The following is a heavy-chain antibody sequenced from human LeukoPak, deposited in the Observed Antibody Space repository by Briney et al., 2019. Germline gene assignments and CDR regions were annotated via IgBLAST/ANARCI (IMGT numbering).Heavy chain of an antibody. V-gene: IGHV4-39*07. J-gene: IGHJ5*02. CDR1: GGSISSSSYY. CDR2: IFYSGST. D-gene: IGHD6-13*01. CDR3: ARDTLGIAAAGEQEGFDP. Sequence: SETLSLTCIVSGGSISSSSYYWGWIRQPPGKGLEWIGSIFYSGSTYYNPSLKSRVTISVDTSKNQFSLKLSSVTAADTAVYYCARDTLGIAAAGEQEGFDPWGQGTLVTVSS.